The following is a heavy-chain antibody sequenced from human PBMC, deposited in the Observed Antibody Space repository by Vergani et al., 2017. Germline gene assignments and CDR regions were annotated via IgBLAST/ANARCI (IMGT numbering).Heavy chain of an antibody. V-gene: IGHV4-39*07. Sequence: QLQLQESGPGLVKPSETLSLTCTVSGGSISSSSYYWGWIRQPPGKGLEWIGSIYYSGSTYYNPSLKSRVTISVDTSKNQFSLKLSSVTAADTAVYYCARDYYDSSGRSLTDYWGQGTLVTVSS. CDR2: IYYSGST. CDR3: ARDYYDSSGRSLTDY. J-gene: IGHJ4*02. CDR1: GGSISSSSYY. D-gene: IGHD3-22*01.